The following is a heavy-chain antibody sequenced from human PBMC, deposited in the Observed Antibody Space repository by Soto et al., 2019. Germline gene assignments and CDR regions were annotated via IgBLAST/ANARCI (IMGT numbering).Heavy chain of an antibody. Sequence: ASVKVSFKASGYTFTNYYIHWVRQAPGQGLEWMGIMNPGTGSATFTQRFQGRLTMTRDTSTSTVYMELSSLRSEDTAVYFCARVGNYYGSGTPRPHYMYAMEVWGQGTTVTVSS. CDR2: MNPGTGSA. CDR1: GYTFTNYY. V-gene: IGHV1-46*01. CDR3: ARVGNYYGSGTPRPHYMYAMEV. J-gene: IGHJ6*02. D-gene: IGHD3-10*01.